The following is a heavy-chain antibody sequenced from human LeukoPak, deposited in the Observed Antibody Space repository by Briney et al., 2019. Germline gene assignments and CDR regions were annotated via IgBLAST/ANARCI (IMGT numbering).Heavy chain of an antibody. CDR2: ISWNSGSI. Sequence: GGSLRLSCAASGFTFDDYAMRWVRQAPGKGLEWVSGISWNSGSIGYADSVKGRFTISRDNAKNSLYLQMNSLRAEDTALYYCAKADYYGSGSYYNAPDYWGQGTLVTVSS. CDR1: GFTFDDYA. CDR3: AKADYYGSGSYYNAPDY. V-gene: IGHV3-9*01. J-gene: IGHJ4*02. D-gene: IGHD3-10*01.